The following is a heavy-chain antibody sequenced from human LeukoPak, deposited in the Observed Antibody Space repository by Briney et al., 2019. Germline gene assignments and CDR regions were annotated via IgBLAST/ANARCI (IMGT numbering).Heavy chain of an antibody. J-gene: IGHJ6*02. D-gene: IGHD4/OR15-4a*01. CDR3: ARDTIGAFSYGLDV. V-gene: IGHV4-59*12. Sequence: SETLSLTCTVSGGSISSYYWSWIRQPPGKGPEWIGYIYYSGSTNYNPSLKSRVTISVDTSKNQFSLKLSSVTAADTAVYYCARDTIGAFSYGLDVWGQGTTVTVSS. CDR1: GGSISSYY. CDR2: IYYSGST.